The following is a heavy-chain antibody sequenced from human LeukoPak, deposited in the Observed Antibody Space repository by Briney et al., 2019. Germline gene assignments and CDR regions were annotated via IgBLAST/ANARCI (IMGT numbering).Heavy chain of an antibody. CDR2: IYTSGST. Sequence: SETLSLTCTVSGGSISSYYWSWIRQPAGKGLEWIGRIYTSGSTNYNPSLKSRVTMSVDTSKNQFSLKLSSVTAADTAVYYCARDLSSLGSGDNWFDPWGQGTPVTVSS. V-gene: IGHV4-4*07. J-gene: IGHJ5*02. CDR3: ARDLSSLGSGDNWFDP. D-gene: IGHD1-14*01. CDR1: GGSISSYY.